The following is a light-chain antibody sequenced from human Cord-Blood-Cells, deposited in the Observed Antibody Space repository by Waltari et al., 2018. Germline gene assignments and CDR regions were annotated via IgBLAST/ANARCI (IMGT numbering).Light chain of an antibody. Sequence: DIQMTQSPSTLSASVGDRVTITCRASQSISSWLAWYQQKPGKAPKPLIYKASSLESGVPSRFCGRGSGTEFTLTSSCLQPDDFAAYYCQPYNSYSRTFGQGTKVEI. CDR2: KAS. CDR1: QSISSW. V-gene: IGKV1-5*03. J-gene: IGKJ1*01. CDR3: QPYNSYSRT.